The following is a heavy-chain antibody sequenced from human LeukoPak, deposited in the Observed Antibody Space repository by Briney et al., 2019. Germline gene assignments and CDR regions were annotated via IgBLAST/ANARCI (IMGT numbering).Heavy chain of an antibody. D-gene: IGHD3-22*01. CDR3: AKEFDSSGYCGY. Sequence: GGSLRLSCAASGFTFSSYGMSWVRQAPGKGLEWVSAISGSGGSTYYADSVKGRFTISRENSKNTLYLQMNSLRAEDTAVYYCAKEFDSSGYCGYWGQGTLVTVSS. V-gene: IGHV3-23*01. CDR2: ISGSGGST. CDR1: GFTFSSYG. J-gene: IGHJ4*02.